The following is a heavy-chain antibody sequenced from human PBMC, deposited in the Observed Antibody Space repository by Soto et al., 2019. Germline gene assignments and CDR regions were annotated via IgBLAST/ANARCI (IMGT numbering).Heavy chain of an antibody. CDR2: VSYSGST. CDR1: GGSISNSSYL. CDR3: SRIAVSGPITGFDY. D-gene: IGHD6-19*01. Sequence: SDTLSLTCTVSGGSISNSSYLWGWIRQPPGKGLQWIGRVSYSGSTYYNPSLKSRVTISVDTSKTQSSLRLSSVTAADTAVYYCSRIAVSGPITGFDYWGQGALVTVSS. J-gene: IGHJ4*02. V-gene: IGHV4-39*01.